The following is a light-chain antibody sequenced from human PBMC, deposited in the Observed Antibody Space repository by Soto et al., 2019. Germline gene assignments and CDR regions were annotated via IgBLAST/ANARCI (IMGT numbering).Light chain of an antibody. CDR1: SSDVGSYNL. Sequence: QSALTQPASVSGSPGQSITISCTGTSSDVGSYNLVSWYQHHPGKAPKLMIHEGGKSPSGVSSPFSGSKSGNTASLTIYVPRNEDEDDYYCPSSSGRNTLVFGGGTKLTV. CDR2: EGG. V-gene: IGLV2-23*01. J-gene: IGLJ3*02. CDR3: PSSSGRNTLV.